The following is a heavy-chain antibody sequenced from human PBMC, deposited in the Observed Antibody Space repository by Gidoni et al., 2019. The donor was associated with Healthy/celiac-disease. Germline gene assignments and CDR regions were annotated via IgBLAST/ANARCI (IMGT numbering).Heavy chain of an antibody. CDR1: GFTSSSYA. J-gene: IGHJ3*02. V-gene: IGHV3-23*01. CDR3: AKESGYSYDSDAFDI. Sequence: EVQLLESGGGLVQPGGSLRLSRAASGFTSSSYAISWGRQAPGKGLEWVSASSGSGGSTYYADSVKGRFTISRDNSKNTLYLQMNSLRAEDTAVYYCAKESGYSYDSDAFDIWGQGTMVTVSS. D-gene: IGHD5-18*01. CDR2: SSGSGGST.